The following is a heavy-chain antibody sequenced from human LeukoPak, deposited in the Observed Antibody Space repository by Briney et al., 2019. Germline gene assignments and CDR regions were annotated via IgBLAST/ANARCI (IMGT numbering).Heavy chain of an antibody. CDR3: ARRGYCSSTSCYEYWFPP. V-gene: IGHV4-39*01. Sequence: SETLSLTCTVSGGSISSSSYYWGWIRQPPGKGLVWIGIIYYSGSTYYNPSLKSRLTMSLDTSKNQFSLKLSSVTATNTAVYYCARRGYCSSTSCYEYWFPPWAQKTVVTVSS. CDR2: IYYSGST. J-gene: IGHJ5*02. CDR1: GGSISSSSYY. D-gene: IGHD2-2*01.